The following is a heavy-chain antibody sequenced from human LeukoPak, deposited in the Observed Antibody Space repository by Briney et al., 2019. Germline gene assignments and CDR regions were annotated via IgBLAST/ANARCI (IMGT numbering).Heavy chain of an antibody. V-gene: IGHV3-30*04. J-gene: IGHJ6*02. CDR2: ISYDGSNK. D-gene: IGHD3-9*01. Sequence: PGGSLRLSCAASGFTFSSYAMHWVRQAPGKGLEWVAVISYDGSNKYYADSVKGRFTISRDNSKNTLYLQMNSLRAEDTAVYYCARGELRYFDWLLHYYYGMDVWGQGTTVTVSS. CDR3: ARGELRYFDWLLHYYYGMDV. CDR1: GFTFSSYA.